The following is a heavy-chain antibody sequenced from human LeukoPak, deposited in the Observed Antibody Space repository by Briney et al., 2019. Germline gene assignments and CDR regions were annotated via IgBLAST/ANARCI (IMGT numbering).Heavy chain of an antibody. D-gene: IGHD6-13*01. CDR2: ISPYNGNT. Sequence: GASVKVSCKASGYTFTSTGINWVRQAPGQGLEWMAWISPYNGNTKYARKFQGRVTVTTDTSTTTAYMDLRSLRSDDTAVYYCTRDYLTAAGSDAFDIWGQGTMVTVSS. J-gene: IGHJ3*02. CDR1: GYTFTSTG. CDR3: TRDYLTAAGSDAFDI. V-gene: IGHV1-18*01.